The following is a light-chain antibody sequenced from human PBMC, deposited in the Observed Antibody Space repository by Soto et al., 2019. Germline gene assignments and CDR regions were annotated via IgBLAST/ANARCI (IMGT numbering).Light chain of an antibody. CDR1: SSDVGGYNY. Sequence: QSVLTQPASVSGSPGQSITISCTGSSSDVGGYNYVSWYQQYPGKVPKLMIYEVTNRPSGVSIRFSGSKSGNTASLTISGLRDEDEADYFCASFTSTGTQVLGPGTKLTVL. V-gene: IGLV2-14*01. CDR2: EVT. J-gene: IGLJ1*01. CDR3: ASFTSTGTQV.